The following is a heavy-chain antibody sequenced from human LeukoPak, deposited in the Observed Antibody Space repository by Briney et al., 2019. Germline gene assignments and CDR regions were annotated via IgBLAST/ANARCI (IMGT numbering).Heavy chain of an antibody. CDR2: ISYNGNGK. CDR3: AKDRGSHPIDAFDI. J-gene: IGHJ3*02. V-gene: IGHV3-64*02. Sequence: PGGSLRLSCAASGFTFSDYAMHWVRQAPGKELKYVSAISYNGNGKHYADSVKGRFTISRDNSQSTLNLQMDNLRAEDTAVYYCAKDRGSHPIDAFDIWGQGTMVTVSS. D-gene: IGHD1-26*01. CDR1: GFTFSDYA.